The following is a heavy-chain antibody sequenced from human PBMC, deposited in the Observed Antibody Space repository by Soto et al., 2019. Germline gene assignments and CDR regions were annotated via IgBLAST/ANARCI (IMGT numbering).Heavy chain of an antibody. CDR1: GFTFSSYA. V-gene: IGHV3-64D*08. D-gene: IGHD6-13*01. CDR3: LKPLYCSSCYTLSANNYCMDV. CDR2: ISSNGGST. Sequence: GGSLRLSCSASGFTFSSYAMHWVRQAPGKGLEYVSAISSNGGSTYYADSVKCRFTISRDNSKNTLYLQMSSLRAEDTAVYYCLKPLYCSSCYTLSANNYCMDVRGQGTTVTVSS. J-gene: IGHJ6*02.